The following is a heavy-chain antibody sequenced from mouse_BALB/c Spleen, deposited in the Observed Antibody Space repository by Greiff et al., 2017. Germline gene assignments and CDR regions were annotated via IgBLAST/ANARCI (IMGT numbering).Heavy chain of an antibody. V-gene: IGHV5-17*02. CDR2: ISSGSSTI. CDR3: ARGILGRDLFAY. J-gene: IGHJ3*01. Sequence: EVNLVESGGGLVQPGGSRKLSCAASGFTFSSFGMHWVRQAPEKGLEWVAYISSGSSTIYYADTVKGRFTISRDNPKNTLFLQMTSLRSEDTAMYYCARGILGRDLFAYWGQGTLVTVSA. CDR1: GFTFSSFG. D-gene: IGHD4-1*01.